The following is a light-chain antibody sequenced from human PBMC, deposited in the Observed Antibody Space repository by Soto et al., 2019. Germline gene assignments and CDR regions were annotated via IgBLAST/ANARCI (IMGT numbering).Light chain of an antibody. V-gene: IGLV1-44*01. CDR3: AAWDDSLRGRV. J-gene: IGLJ2*01. CDR2: SDN. CDR1: RSNIGSNP. Sequence: QSVLTQPPSASATPGQRVTISCSGSRSNIGSNPVSWYQQLPGTAPKSLIYSDNQRPSGVPDRISGSRSGTSASLAISGLQSEDESEYYCAAWDDSLRGRVFGGGTKVTVL.